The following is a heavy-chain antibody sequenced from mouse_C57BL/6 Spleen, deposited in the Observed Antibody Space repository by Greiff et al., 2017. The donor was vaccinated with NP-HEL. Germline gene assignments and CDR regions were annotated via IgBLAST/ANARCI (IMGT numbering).Heavy chain of an antibody. Sequence: VQLQQSGPELVKPGASVKISCKASGYAFSSSWMNWVKQRPGKGLEWIGRIYPGDGDTNYNGKFKGKATLTADKSSSTAYMQLSSLTSEDSAVYFCAREIITTVVDYWGQGTTLTVSS. D-gene: IGHD1-1*01. J-gene: IGHJ2*01. CDR2: IYPGDGDT. CDR1: GYAFSSSW. V-gene: IGHV1-82*01. CDR3: AREIITTVVDY.